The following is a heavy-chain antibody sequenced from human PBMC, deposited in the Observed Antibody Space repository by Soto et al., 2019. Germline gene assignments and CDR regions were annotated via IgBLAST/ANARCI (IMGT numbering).Heavy chain of an antibody. J-gene: IGHJ4*02. CDR3: AREVEYTSAFAISLSFYY. CDR1: GFTLSSYA. CDR2: ISYGGSHL. Sequence: QGQLEESGGGVVQPGRSLRLSFAASGFTLSSYAIHWVRQAPGKGLEWVTVISYGGSHLYFSDSVKGRFTISRDNFKNRVYLQMSSLTSETTAVYYLAREVEYTSAFAISLSFYYWCQ. D-gene: IGHD6-19*01. V-gene: IGHV3-30-3*01.